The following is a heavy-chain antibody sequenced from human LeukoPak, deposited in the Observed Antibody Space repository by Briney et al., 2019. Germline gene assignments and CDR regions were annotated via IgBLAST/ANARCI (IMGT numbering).Heavy chain of an antibody. V-gene: IGHV3-9*03. CDR3: AKSSTWNSSSSGFDY. CDR2: ISWNSGSI. CDR1: GFTFDDYA. Sequence: GRSLRLSCAASGFTFDDYAMHWVRQAPGKGLEWVSGISWNSGSIGYADSVKGRFTISRDNAKNSLYLQMNSLRAEDMALYYCAKSSTWNSSSSGFDYWGQGTLVTVSS. D-gene: IGHD6-6*01. J-gene: IGHJ4*02.